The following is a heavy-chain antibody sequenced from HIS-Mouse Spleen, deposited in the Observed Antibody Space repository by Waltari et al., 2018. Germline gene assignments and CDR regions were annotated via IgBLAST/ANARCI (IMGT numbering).Heavy chain of an antibody. CDR3: ARIAEGYSSGWYAFDY. CDR1: AFSPLPIVIY. J-gene: IGHJ4*02. V-gene: IGHV2-70*15. D-gene: IGHD6-19*01. Sequence: QVTLRESGPALVKPTQTLTLTSTFSAFSPLPIVIYVSWVCQPPGQALEWLVRINWDADKYYSPSLKTRLTISKDTSKNQVVLTMTNMDPVDTATYYCARIAEGYSSGWYAFDYWGQGTLVTVSS. CDR2: INWDADK.